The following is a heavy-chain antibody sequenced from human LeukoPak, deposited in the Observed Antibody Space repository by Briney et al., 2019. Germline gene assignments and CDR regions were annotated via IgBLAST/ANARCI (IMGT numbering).Heavy chain of an antibody. CDR2: INHSGST. Sequence: PSETLSLTCAVYGGSFSGYYWSWIRQPPGKGLEWIGEINHSGSTNYNPSLKSRVTMSVDTSKNQFSLKLSSVTAADTAVYYCARESVVVVPAAIRWYNWFDPWGQGTLVTVSS. D-gene: IGHD2-2*01. V-gene: IGHV4-34*01. CDR3: ARESVVVVPAAIRWYNWFDP. J-gene: IGHJ5*02. CDR1: GGSFSGYY.